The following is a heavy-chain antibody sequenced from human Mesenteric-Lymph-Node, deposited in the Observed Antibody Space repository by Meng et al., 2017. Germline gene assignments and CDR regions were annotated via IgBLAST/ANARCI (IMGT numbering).Heavy chain of an antibody. V-gene: IGHV1-3*01. D-gene: IGHD6-13*01. CDR1: GYTFTSYA. CDR2: INAGNGNT. CDR3: ARDRKKGSSSRYFPRFYYYYGMDV. Sequence: ASVKVSCKASGYTFTSYAMHWVRQAPGQRLEWMGWINAGNGNTKYSQKFQGRVTITRDTSASTAYMELSSLRSEDTAVYYCARDRKKGSSSRYFPRFYYYYGMDVWGQGTTVTVSS. J-gene: IGHJ6*02.